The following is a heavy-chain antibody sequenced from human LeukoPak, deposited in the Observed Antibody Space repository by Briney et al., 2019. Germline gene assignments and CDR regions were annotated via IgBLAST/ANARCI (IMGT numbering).Heavy chain of an antibody. V-gene: IGHV3-30*18. CDR2: ISYDGSNK. CDR3: AKDRAVAGTDYYYYGMDV. CDR1: GFTFSSYG. Sequence: HAGGSLRLSCAASGFTFSSYGMHWVRQAPGKGLEWVAVISYDGSNKYYADSVKGRFTISRDNSKNTLYLQMNSLRAEDTAVYYCAKDRAVAGTDYYYYGMDVWGQGTTVTVSS. D-gene: IGHD6-19*01. J-gene: IGHJ6*02.